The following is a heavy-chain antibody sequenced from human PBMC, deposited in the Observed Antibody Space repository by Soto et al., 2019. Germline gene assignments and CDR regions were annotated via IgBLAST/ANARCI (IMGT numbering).Heavy chain of an antibody. J-gene: IGHJ6*02. Sequence: ASVKVSCKASGYTFTSYDINWVRQATGQGLEWMGWMNPNIGNTSYAQKFQGRVTMTTDTSMSTAYMELSSLRSEDTAVYYCARDIAVAGSDYYGMDVWGQGTTVTVSS. CDR1: GYTFTSYD. V-gene: IGHV1-8*01. D-gene: IGHD6-19*01. CDR3: ARDIAVAGSDYYGMDV. CDR2: MNPNIGNT.